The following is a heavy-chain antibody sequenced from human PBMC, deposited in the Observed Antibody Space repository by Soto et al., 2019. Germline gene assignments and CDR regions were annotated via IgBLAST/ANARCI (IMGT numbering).Heavy chain of an antibody. V-gene: IGHV1-58*02. CDR2: IVVGSGNT. CDR3: AADSSVVGAIPYYYYYGMDV. D-gene: IGHD1-26*01. J-gene: IGHJ6*02. CDR1: GYTFTSSA. Sequence: SVKVSCKASGYTFTSSAMQWVRQARGQRLEWIGWIVVGSGNTNYAQKFQERVTITRDMSTSTAYMELSSLRSEDTAVYYCAADSSVVGAIPYYYYYGMDVWGQGTTVTVSS.